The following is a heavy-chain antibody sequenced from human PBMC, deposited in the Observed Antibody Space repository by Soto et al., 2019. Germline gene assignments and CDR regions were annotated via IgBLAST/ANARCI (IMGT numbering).Heavy chain of an antibody. CDR3: ARDPPGVDDILTGPHWFDP. J-gene: IGHJ5*02. CDR2: IIPIFGTA. D-gene: IGHD3-9*01. CDR1: GGTFSSYA. V-gene: IGHV1-69*01. Sequence: QVQLVQSGAEVKKPGSSVKVSCKASGGTFSSYAISWVRQAPGQGLEWMGGIIPIFGTANYAQKFQGRVTITADESTSTAYMELSSLRSEDTAVYYSARDPPGVDDILTGPHWFDPWGQGTLVTVSS.